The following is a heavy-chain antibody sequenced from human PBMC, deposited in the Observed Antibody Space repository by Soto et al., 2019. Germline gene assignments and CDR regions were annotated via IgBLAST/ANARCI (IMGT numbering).Heavy chain of an antibody. CDR1: GFTFSSYW. V-gene: IGHV3-74*01. J-gene: IGHJ6*03. Sequence: GGSLRLSCAASGFTFSSYWMHWVRQAPGKGLVWVSRINSDGSSTSYADSVKGRFTISRDNAKNTLYLQMNSLRAEDTAVYYCARESYSYSSYYYYMDVWGKGSTVTVSS. CDR2: INSDGSST. CDR3: ARESYSYSSYYYYMDV. D-gene: IGHD5-18*01.